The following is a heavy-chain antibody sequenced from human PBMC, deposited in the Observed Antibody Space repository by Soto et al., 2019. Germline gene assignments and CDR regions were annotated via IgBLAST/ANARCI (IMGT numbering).Heavy chain of an antibody. CDR3: ARAGVAMITIFYYGMEV. D-gene: IGHD5-12*01. J-gene: IGHJ6*04. Sequence: ASVKGSFKASGYTFTIYGIIWFLHSPLQWLELMGWISAYNGNTSYAQKLQGRVTMTTDTSTSTAYMEMRSLRSDDTAVYYCARAGVAMITIFYYGMEVWGKGTTAPV. V-gene: IGHV1-18*04. CDR1: GYTFTIYG. CDR2: ISAYNGNT.